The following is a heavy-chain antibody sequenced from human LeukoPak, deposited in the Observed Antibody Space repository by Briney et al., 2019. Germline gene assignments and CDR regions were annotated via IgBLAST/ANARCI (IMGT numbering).Heavy chain of an antibody. Sequence: SETLSLTCTVSGYSISSGYWWGWIRQPPGKGLEWIGSIYHSGSIYYNPSLQSRVSMAQDRPKNQFSLKLNSVTAADTAVYYCARVSSPDDYAMDVWGKGTTVTVSS. CDR3: ARVSSPDDYAMDV. J-gene: IGHJ6*03. D-gene: IGHD5-12*01. CDR1: GYSISSGYW. V-gene: IGHV4-38-2*02. CDR2: IYHSGSI.